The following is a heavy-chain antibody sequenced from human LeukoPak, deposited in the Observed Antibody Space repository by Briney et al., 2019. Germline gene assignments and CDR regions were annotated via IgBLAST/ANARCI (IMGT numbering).Heavy chain of an antibody. V-gene: IGHV1-46*01. CDR3: AAWGSSSSPLPGMDV. Sequence: GASVKVPCKASGYTFTSYYIHWVRQAPGQGLEWMGIINPGGGTSYAQKVQARVTMARDTSTSTVYMELSSLRSEDTAVYYCAAWGSSSSPLPGMDVWGQGTTVTVSS. J-gene: IGHJ6*02. CDR2: INPGGGT. CDR1: GYTFTSYY. D-gene: IGHD6-13*01.